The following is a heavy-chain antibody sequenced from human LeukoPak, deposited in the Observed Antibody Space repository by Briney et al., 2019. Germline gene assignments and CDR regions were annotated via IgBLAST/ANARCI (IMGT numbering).Heavy chain of an antibody. Sequence: PGGSLRLSCAASGFTFSSYAMSWVRQAPGKGLEWVANIKQDGSEKYYVDSVKGRFTISRDNAKNSLYLQMNSLRAEDTAVYYCARFTRGFGGYWGQGTPVTVSS. D-gene: IGHD3-10*01. V-gene: IGHV3-7*01. CDR3: ARFTRGFGGY. J-gene: IGHJ4*02. CDR1: GFTFSSYA. CDR2: IKQDGSEK.